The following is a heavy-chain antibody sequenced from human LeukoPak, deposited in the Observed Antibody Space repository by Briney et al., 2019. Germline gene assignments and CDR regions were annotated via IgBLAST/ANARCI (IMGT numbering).Heavy chain of an antibody. CDR2: ISAYNGNT. CDR3: AGGDSSSPLDQ. J-gene: IGHJ4*02. D-gene: IGHD6-13*01. V-gene: IGHV1-18*01. CDR1: GYTFTSYG. Sequence: GGSVTGTCKASGYTFTSYGISWVRQAPGQGLEWMGWISAYNGNTNYAQKLQGRVTMTTDTSTSTAYMELRSLRSDDTAVYYCAGGDSSSPLDQWAQITLVTVSS.